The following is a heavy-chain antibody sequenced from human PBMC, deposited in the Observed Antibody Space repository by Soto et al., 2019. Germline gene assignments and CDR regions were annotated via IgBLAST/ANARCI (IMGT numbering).Heavy chain of an antibody. Sequence: ASVKVSCKVSGYTLTELSMHWVRQAPGKGIEWMGGFDPEDGETIYAQKFQGRVTMTEDTSTDTAYMELSSLRSEDTAVYYCATRKAGKAAPPAFDIWGQGTMVTVSS. CDR1: GYTLTELS. D-gene: IGHD6-13*01. V-gene: IGHV1-24*01. CDR3: ATRKAGKAAPPAFDI. J-gene: IGHJ3*02. CDR2: FDPEDGET.